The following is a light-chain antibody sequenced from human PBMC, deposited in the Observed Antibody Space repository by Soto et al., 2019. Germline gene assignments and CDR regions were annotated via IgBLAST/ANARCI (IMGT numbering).Light chain of an antibody. J-gene: IGLJ2*01. CDR1: SSDVGSYNL. CDR3: YSYSGSSTAVV. Sequence: QSALTQPASVSGSPGQSITISCTGTSSDVGSYNLVSWYQQHPGKAPTLMIDEGSKRPSGVSNRFSGSKSGNTASLTISGFQAEDEADYYYYSYSGSSTAVVFGGGTKLTVL. CDR2: EGS. V-gene: IGLV2-23*01.